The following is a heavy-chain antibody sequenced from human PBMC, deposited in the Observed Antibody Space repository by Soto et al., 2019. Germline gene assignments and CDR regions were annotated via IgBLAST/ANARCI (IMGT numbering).Heavy chain of an antibody. CDR3: ARAIRDGYSSGRLDY. J-gene: IGHJ4*02. CDR2: IYYSGNT. Sequence: SETLSLTCSVSGGSISSDFRTWIRQPPGKGLEWIGSIYYSGNTTQKHYLRSRVKMSIDTSKNRFYLNLRSVTAADTAVYYCARAIRDGYSSGRLDYWGQGTLVTVSS. CDR1: GGSISSDF. V-gene: IGHV4-59*01. D-gene: IGHD3-10*01.